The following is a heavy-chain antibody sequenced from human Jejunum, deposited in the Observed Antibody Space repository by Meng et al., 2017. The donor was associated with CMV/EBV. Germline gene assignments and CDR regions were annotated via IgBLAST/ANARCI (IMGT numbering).Heavy chain of an antibody. J-gene: IGHJ4*02. CDR2: IHDTGST. CDR3: ARGSIFVSFDS. Sequence: QVQLQESGPGLVKPSQTLSLTCSVSGGSIGSGDYDWSWIRQPPGKGLEWIGYIHDTGSTYYNPSLKSRVDISLGTSRNHFSLTLSSVTAEDTAVYFCARGSIFVSFDSWGQGTLVTVSS. D-gene: IGHD3-3*01. CDR1: GGSIGSGDYD. V-gene: IGHV4-30-4*08.